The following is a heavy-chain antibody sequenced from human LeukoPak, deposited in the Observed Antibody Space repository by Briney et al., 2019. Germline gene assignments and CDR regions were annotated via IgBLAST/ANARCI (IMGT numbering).Heavy chain of an antibody. V-gene: IGHV4-59*08. CDR1: GGSISGSY. Sequence: PSETLSLTCTVSGGSISGSYWSWIRQPPGKGLEWIGHISYSGSTNYNPSLKSRVTISLDTSKSQFSLKLSSVTAADTAVYYCANTERWLHWDNWGQGSLVTVSS. J-gene: IGHJ4*02. CDR2: ISYSGST. CDR3: ANTERWLHWDN. D-gene: IGHD5-24*01.